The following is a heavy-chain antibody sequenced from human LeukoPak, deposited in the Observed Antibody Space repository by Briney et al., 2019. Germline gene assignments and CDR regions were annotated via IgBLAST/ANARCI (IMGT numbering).Heavy chain of an antibody. CDR3: AHRRDGYNSLDY. CDR1: GFSLSTSGVA. Sequence: SGPTLVKPTQTLTLTCTFSGFSLSTSGVAVGWIRQPPVKALEWLGLIYWDDDKRYSPSLKSALTITKDTSKNQVVLTMTNMDPVDTATYYCAHRRDGYNSLDYWGQGTLVTVSS. V-gene: IGHV2-5*02. J-gene: IGHJ4*02. CDR2: IYWDDDK. D-gene: IGHD5-24*01.